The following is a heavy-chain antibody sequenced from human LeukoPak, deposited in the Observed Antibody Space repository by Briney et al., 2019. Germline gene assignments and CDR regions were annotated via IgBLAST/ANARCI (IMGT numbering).Heavy chain of an antibody. CDR2: ISGSGGST. D-gene: IGHD5-18*01. Sequence: GGSLRLSCAASGFTFSSYAMSWVRQAPGKVLEWVSAISGSGGSTYYADSVKGRFTISRDNSKNTLYLQMNSLRAEDTAVYYCAKGIQLWTAFDYWGQGTLVTVSS. CDR3: AKGIQLWTAFDY. CDR1: GFTFSSYA. V-gene: IGHV3-23*01. J-gene: IGHJ4*02.